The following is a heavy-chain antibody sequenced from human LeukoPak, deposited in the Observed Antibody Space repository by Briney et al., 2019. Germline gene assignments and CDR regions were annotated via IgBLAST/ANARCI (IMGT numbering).Heavy chain of an antibody. CDR2: ISYDGSNK. Sequence: GGSLRLSCAAPGFTFSSYGMHWVRQAPGKGLEWVAVISYDGSNKYYADSVKGRFTISRDNSKNTLYLQMNSLRAEDTAVYYCAKDRAIYSSGWYDAFDIWGQGTMVTVSS. CDR1: GFTFSSYG. V-gene: IGHV3-30*18. CDR3: AKDRAIYSSGWYDAFDI. D-gene: IGHD6-19*01. J-gene: IGHJ3*02.